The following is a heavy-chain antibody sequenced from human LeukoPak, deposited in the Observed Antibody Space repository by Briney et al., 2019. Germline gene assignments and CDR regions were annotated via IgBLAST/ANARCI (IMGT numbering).Heavy chain of an antibody. CDR1: GFTFSSYA. J-gene: IGHJ4*02. Sequence: GGSLRLSCAASGFTFSSYAMSWARQAPGKGLEWVSAISSSGGGTYYADSVKGRVIISRDNSETALYLLMNSLRDEDTAVYYCAKNKAGTIAIECWGQGTLVTVSS. D-gene: IGHD6-19*01. V-gene: IGHV3-23*01. CDR3: AKNKAGTIAIEC. CDR2: ISSSGGGT.